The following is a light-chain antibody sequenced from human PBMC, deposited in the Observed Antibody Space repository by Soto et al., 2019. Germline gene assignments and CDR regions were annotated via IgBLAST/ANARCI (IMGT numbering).Light chain of an antibody. CDR3: GTWDSSLRV. CDR2: VND. V-gene: IGLV1-51*01. Sequence: QSVLTQPPSVSAAPGQKDTLSCSGSSSNIVNNYVYLYPQLPGTAPKLIIYVNDKRPPGLLDRFYVSKSGTSATLGITGLQTGDEANYYCGTWDSSLRVFGTGTKVTVL. CDR1: SSNIVNNY. J-gene: IGLJ1*01.